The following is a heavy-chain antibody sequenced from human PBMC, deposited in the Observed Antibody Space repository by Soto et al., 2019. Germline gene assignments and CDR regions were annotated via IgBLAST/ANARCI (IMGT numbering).Heavy chain of an antibody. D-gene: IGHD3-3*01. J-gene: IGHJ6*02. V-gene: IGHV3-23*01. Sequence: PGGSLRLSCAASGFTFSSYAMSWVRQAPGKGLEWVSAISGSGGSTYYADSVKGRFTISRDNSKNTLYLQMNSLRAEDTAVYYCAKAFSITIFGVVIGGSDSSGMDVWGQGTTVTVSS. CDR2: ISGSGGST. CDR1: GFTFSSYA. CDR3: AKAFSITIFGVVIGGSDSSGMDV.